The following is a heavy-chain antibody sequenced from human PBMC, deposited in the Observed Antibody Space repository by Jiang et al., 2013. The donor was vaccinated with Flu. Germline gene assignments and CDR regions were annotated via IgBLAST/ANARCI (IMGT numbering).Heavy chain of an antibody. CDR3: ARGQPVTYFGLVSTTLTK. CDR1: GGSFTGYY. D-gene: IGHD3/OR15-3a*01. V-gene: IGHV4-34*01. J-gene: IGHJ1*01. Sequence: LLKPSETLSVTCALSGGSFTGYYWSWIRQSPGSGLEWIGEIDHTGRTDYNPSVKRRVTISLDTSRIQFSLRLSSVTAADTAVYYCARGQPVTYFGLVSTTLTKWGQGTLVTVSS. CDR2: IDHTGRT.